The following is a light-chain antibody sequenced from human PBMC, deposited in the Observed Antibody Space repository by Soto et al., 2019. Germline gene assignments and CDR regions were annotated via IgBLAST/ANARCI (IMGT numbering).Light chain of an antibody. V-gene: IGLV2-23*01. CDR1: SSDVGSYNL. J-gene: IGLJ1*01. Sequence: QSVLTQPASVSGSPGQSITISCTGTSSDVGSYNLVSWYQQHPGKAPKLMIYEGSKRPSGVSNRFSGSKSGNTAPLTISGLQAEDEADYYCCSYAGSSTYVFGTGTQLTVL. CDR2: EGS. CDR3: CSYAGSSTYV.